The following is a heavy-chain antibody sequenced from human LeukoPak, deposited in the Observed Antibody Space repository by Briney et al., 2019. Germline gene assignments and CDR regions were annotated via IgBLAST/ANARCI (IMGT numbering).Heavy chain of an antibody. CDR3: AKSGRPSYALDY. Sequence: GGSLRLSCAASGFTFSDYYMNWIRQAPGKGLEWVAVISYDGSNKYYADSVKGRFTISRDNSKNTLYLQMNSLRAEDTAVYYCAKSGRPSYALDYWGQGTLVTVSS. D-gene: IGHD1-26*01. CDR2: ISYDGSNK. CDR1: GFTFSDYY. V-gene: IGHV3-30*18. J-gene: IGHJ4*02.